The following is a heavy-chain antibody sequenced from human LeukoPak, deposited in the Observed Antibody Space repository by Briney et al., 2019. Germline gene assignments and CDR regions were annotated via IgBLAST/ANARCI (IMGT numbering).Heavy chain of an antibody. CDR3: ARVRRDGYEDYYFDY. J-gene: IGHJ4*02. CDR2: IYYSGST. V-gene: IGHV4-61*05. D-gene: IGHD5-24*01. CDR1: GGSISSSSYY. Sequence: SETLSLTCTVSGGSISSSSYYWGWIRQPPGKGLEWIGYIYYSGSTNYNPSLKSRVTISVETSKNQFSLKLSSVTAADTAVYYCARVRRDGYEDYYFDYWGQGTLVTVSS.